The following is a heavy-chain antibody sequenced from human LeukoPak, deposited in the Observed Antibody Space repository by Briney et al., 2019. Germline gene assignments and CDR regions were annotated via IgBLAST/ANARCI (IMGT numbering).Heavy chain of an antibody. V-gene: IGHV3-23*01. J-gene: IGHJ5*02. CDR2: ISGSGGST. CDR1: GFTFDDYA. D-gene: IGHD3-22*01. CDR3: AKGTYFYDSRGPLEFDP. Sequence: GGSLRLSCAASGFTFDDYAMSWVRQAPGKGLEWVSAISGSGGSTYYADSVKGRFTISRDNSKNTLYLQMNSLRAEDTAVYYCAKGTYFYDSRGPLEFDPWGQGTLVTVSS.